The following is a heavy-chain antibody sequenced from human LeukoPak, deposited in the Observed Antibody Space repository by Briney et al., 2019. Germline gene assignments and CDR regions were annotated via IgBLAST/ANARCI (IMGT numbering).Heavy chain of an antibody. CDR1: GFTFSSYS. V-gene: IGHV3-48*04. D-gene: IGHD1-26*01. Sequence: GGSLRLSCAASGFTFSSYSMNWVRRAPGRGLEWVSYISSSSSTIYYADSVKGRFTISRDNAKNSLYLQMNSLRAEDTAVYYCAKDDRGSYPYYFDYWGQGTLVTVSS. CDR2: ISSSSSTI. J-gene: IGHJ4*02. CDR3: AKDDRGSYPYYFDY.